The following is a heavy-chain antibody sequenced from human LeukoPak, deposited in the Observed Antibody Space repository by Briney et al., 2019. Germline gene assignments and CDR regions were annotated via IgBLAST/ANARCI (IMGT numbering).Heavy chain of an antibody. V-gene: IGHV4-59*01. Sequence: SETLSLTCTVSGGSISSYYWSWIRQPPGKGLEWIGYIYYSGSTNYNPSLKSRVTISVDTSKNQFSLKLSSVTAADTAVYYCARGVSTTMTTKFDPWGDGTLVTVSS. CDR2: IYYSGST. J-gene: IGHJ5*02. CDR3: ARGVSTTMTTKFDP. CDR1: GGSISSYY. D-gene: IGHD4-17*01.